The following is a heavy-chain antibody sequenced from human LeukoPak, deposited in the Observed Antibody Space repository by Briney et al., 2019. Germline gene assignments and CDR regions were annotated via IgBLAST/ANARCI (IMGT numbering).Heavy chain of an antibody. CDR3: ARDRDYSDYGDYFDY. CDR2: IIPIFGTA. D-gene: IGHD4-11*01. J-gene: IGHJ4*02. Sequence: SVKVSCKASGGTFSSYAISWVRQAPGQGLEWMEGIIPIFGTANYAQKFQGRVTITTDESTSTAYMELSSLRSEDTAVYYCARDRDYSDYGDYFDYWGQGTLVTVSS. V-gene: IGHV1-69*05. CDR1: GGTFSSYA.